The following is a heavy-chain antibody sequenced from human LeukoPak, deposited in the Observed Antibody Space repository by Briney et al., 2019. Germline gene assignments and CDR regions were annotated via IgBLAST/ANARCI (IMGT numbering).Heavy chain of an antibody. CDR3: ARGGRSYGFVY. CDR1: GGSISSYY. D-gene: IGHD5-18*01. J-gene: IGHJ4*02. V-gene: IGHV4-59*01. CDR2: IYYSGST. Sequence: SETLSLTCTVSGGSISSYYWSWIRQPPGKGLEWIGYIYYSGSTNYNPSLKSRVTISVDTSKNQFSLKLSSVTAADTAVYYCARGGRSYGFVYWGQGTLVTVSS.